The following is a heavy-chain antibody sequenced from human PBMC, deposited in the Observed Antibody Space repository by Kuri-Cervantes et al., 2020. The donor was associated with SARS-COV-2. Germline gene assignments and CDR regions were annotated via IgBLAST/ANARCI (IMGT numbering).Heavy chain of an antibody. CDR1: GFTLSAYT. CDR3: ARDLRLGKSLDY. CDR2: ITRSSVYI. V-gene: IGHV3-21*01. J-gene: IGHJ4*02. D-gene: IGHD7-27*01. Sequence: GESLKISCVASGFTLSAYTLNWVRQAPGKGLEWVSSITRSSVYISYADSLKGRFTISRDNAKNSLYLQMSSLRAEDTAVYYCARDLRLGKSLDYWGQGTLVTVSS.